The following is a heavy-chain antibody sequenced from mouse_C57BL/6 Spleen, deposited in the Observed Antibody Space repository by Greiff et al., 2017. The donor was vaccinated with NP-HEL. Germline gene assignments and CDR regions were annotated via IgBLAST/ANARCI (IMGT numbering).Heavy chain of an antibody. CDR1: GYAFSSYW. Sequence: QVHVKQSGAELVKPGASVKISCKASGYAFSSYWMTWVKQRPGKGLEWIGQIYPGDGDTNYNGKFKGKATLTADKSSSTAYMQLSSLTSEDSAVYFCAREENYYGFDYWGQGTTLTVSS. CDR2: IYPGDGDT. J-gene: IGHJ2*01. V-gene: IGHV1-80*01. CDR3: AREENYYGFDY. D-gene: IGHD1-1*01.